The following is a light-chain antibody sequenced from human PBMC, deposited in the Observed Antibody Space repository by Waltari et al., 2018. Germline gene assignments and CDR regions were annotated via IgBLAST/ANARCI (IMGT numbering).Light chain of an antibody. J-gene: IGKJ2*01. Sequence: EIVLTQSPGTLSLSPGESATLSCTASQSVSSSYLAWYQQKPGQAPRLLIYGASSRATGIPDRFSGSGSGTDFTLTISRLEPEDFAVYYCQQSGSSQTFGQGTKLDIK. CDR3: QQSGSSQT. V-gene: IGKV3-20*01. CDR2: GAS. CDR1: QSVSSSY.